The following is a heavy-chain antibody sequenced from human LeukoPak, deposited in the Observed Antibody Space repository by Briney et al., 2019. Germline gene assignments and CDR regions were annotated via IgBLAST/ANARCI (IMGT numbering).Heavy chain of an antibody. J-gene: IGHJ4*02. D-gene: IGHD5-24*01. V-gene: IGHV3-33*01. CDR3: ARSRYNLDY. CDR2: IRYDGSNE. Sequence: GRSLRLSCAASGFNFSSYDMHWVRQAPGKGPEWVAIIRYDGSNENYADSVKGRFTISRDNSKKTLYLQMNSLRAEDTAVYYCARSRYNLDYWGQGTLVTVSS. CDR1: GFNFSSYD.